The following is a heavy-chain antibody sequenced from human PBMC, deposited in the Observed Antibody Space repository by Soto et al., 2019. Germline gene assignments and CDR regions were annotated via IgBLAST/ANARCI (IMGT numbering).Heavy chain of an antibody. CDR1: GFSLSNGKVG. CDR2: IFSNDEK. J-gene: IGHJ6*03. CDR3: ARILFGRSVAGGYFYMDV. V-gene: IGHV2-26*01. D-gene: IGHD6-19*01. Sequence: HVTLKESGPVLVKPTETLTLTCTVSGFSLSNGKVGVSWIRQPPGKALEWLAHIFSNDEKSYRTSLKSRLTISEDTSKSQVVLTMTNVDPEDTATDCFARILFGRSVAGGYFYMDVWGKGSAVTVSS.